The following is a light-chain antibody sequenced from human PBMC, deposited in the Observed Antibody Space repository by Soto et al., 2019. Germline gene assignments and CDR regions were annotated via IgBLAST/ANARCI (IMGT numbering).Light chain of an antibody. CDR2: STS. CDR1: TGAVTSDSY. Sequence: QAVVTQEPSLTVSPGGTVTLTCASSTGAVTSDSYPNWVQQKPGQAPRALIYSTSNSHSWTPARFSGSLLGGKAALTLSGVQPEDEAEYYCLLYFGSSLIFGGGTKLTVL. J-gene: IGLJ2*01. CDR3: LLYFGSSLI. V-gene: IGLV7-43*01.